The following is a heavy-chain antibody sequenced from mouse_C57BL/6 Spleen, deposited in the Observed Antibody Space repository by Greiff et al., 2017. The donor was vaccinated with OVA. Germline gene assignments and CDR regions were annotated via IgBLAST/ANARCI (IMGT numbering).Heavy chain of an antibody. CDR3: ARSPYDYDRVYAMDY. J-gene: IGHJ4*01. V-gene: IGHV1-39*01. D-gene: IGHD2-4*01. Sequence: EVQLVESGPELVKPGASVKISCKASGYSFTDYNMNWVKQSNGKSLEWRGERNTNDGTKSNNQKFKGKATLTVDQSSSTAYMQLNSLTSEDSAVYYCARSPYDYDRVYAMDYWGQGTSVTVSS. CDR1: GYSFTDYN. CDR2: RNTNDGTK.